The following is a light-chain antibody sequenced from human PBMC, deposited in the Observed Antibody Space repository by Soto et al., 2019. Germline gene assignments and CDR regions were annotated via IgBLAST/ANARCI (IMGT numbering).Light chain of an antibody. V-gene: IGLV2-11*01. CDR2: DVT. CDR3: CSYEGTYKYLV. CDR1: SSDVGGYNY. J-gene: IGLJ1*01. Sequence: QCVPAHPLSVSWSPGHLVTISGTGSSSDVGGYNYVSWYQQQPGKAPKLLIYDVTIRTSGVSARFSGSKSGNTASLTISGLQAEDEADYFCCSYEGTYKYLVFGTGTKVT.